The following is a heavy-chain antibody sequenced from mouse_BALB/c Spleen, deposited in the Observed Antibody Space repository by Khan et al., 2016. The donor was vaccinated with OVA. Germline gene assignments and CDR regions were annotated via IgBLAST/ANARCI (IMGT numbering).Heavy chain of an antibody. J-gene: IGHJ2*01. CDR3: VTSPIPPYYFDY. Sequence: VQLQESGAELARPGASVKMSCKASGYTFTNYTMHWVKQRPGQGLEWIGYINPSSGYTNYNQNFNDKATLTTDRSSSTAYMQLSSLTSDDSAVHYCVTSPIPPYYFDYWGQGTTLTVSS. CDR2: INPSSGYT. CDR1: GYTFTNYT. V-gene: IGHV1-4*01.